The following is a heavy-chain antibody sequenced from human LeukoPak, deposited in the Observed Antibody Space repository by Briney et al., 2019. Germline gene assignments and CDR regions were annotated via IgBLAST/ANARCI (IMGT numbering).Heavy chain of an antibody. D-gene: IGHD6-19*01. V-gene: IGHV3-30-3*01. J-gene: IGHJ4*02. CDR1: GFTFSSYA. CDR2: ISYDGSNK. Sequence: PGRSLRLSCAASGFTFSSYAMHWVRQAPGKGLGWVAVISYDGSNKYYADSVKGRFTISRDNSKNTLYLQMNSLRAVDTAVYYCARDLAVAGTDRRYYFDYWGQGTLVTVSS. CDR3: ARDLAVAGTDRRYYFDY.